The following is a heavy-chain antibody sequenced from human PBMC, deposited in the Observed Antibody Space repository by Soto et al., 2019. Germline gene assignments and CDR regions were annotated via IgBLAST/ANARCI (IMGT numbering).Heavy chain of an antibody. V-gene: IGHV4-59*12. J-gene: IGHJ4*02. CDR1: GGSISGYY. D-gene: IGHD3-9*01. CDR2: IHYTGRT. Sequence: SETLSLTCTVSGGSISGYYWSWIRQPPGKTLEWIGFIHYTGRTEYNPSLKSRLTISVDTSNSQFSLKLSSVTAADTAVYYCARKPIYHFFAGYYSVDYWGQGTLVTVSS. CDR3: ARKPIYHFFAGYYSVDY.